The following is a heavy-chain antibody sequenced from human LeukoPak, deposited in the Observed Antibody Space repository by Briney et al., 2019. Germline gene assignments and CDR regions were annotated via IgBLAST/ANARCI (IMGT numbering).Heavy chain of an antibody. CDR3: AKVGYYDSSGYPFDY. V-gene: IGHV3-23*01. J-gene: IGHJ4*02. CDR2: ISGSGGST. CDR1: GFTFSSYG. Sequence: GGSLRLSCAASGFTFSSYGMSWVRQAPGKGLEWVAAISGSGGSTYYADSVKGRFTISRDNSKTTLYLQMNSLRAEDTAVYYCAKVGYYDSSGYPFDYWGQGTLVTVSS. D-gene: IGHD3-22*01.